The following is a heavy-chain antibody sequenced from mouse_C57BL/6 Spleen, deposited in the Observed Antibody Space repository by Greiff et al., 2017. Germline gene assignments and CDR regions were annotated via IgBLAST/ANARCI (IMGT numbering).Heavy chain of an antibody. D-gene: IGHD2-4*01. J-gene: IGHJ3*01. Sequence: EVKLVESGEGLVKPGGSLKLSCAASGFTFSSYAMSWVRQTPEKRLEWVAYISSGGDYIYYADTVKGRFTLSRDNARNTLYLQMSSLKSEDTAMYYCTRDPNYYDYAWFAYWGQGTLVTVSA. CDR3: TRDPNYYDYAWFAY. CDR1: GFTFSSYA. V-gene: IGHV5-9-1*02. CDR2: ISSGGDYI.